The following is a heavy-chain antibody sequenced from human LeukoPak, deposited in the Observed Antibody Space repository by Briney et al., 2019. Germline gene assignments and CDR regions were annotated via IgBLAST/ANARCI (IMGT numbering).Heavy chain of an antibody. J-gene: IGHJ4*01. D-gene: IGHD3-10*01. CDR3: ATYGSGSGTFFDS. Sequence: GGSLRLSCAASGYMFSDYYVSWIRQAPEKGLEWLSYISHSGSTIYYADSVKGRFTISRDNAKNSLYLQMNSLRAEDTALYYCATYGSGSGTFFDSWGQGTLVTVSS. CDR1: GYMFSDYY. CDR2: ISHSGSTI. V-gene: IGHV3-11*04.